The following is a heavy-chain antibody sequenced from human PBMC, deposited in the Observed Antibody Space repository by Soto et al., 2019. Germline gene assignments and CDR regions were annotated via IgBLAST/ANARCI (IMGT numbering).Heavy chain of an antibody. D-gene: IGHD6-13*01. J-gene: IGHJ4*02. CDR3: AKRSPYSSGWYSPIFDY. CDR1: GFSFSDYA. CDR2: ISESGGST. V-gene: IGHV3-23*01. Sequence: PGGSLRLSCAASGFSFSDYAMGWVRQAPGKGLEWVSVISESGGSTHYADSVRGRFTVSRDNSKNSLSLRMNSLRDEDTAVYFCAKRSPYSSGWYSPIFDYWGQGALVTVSS.